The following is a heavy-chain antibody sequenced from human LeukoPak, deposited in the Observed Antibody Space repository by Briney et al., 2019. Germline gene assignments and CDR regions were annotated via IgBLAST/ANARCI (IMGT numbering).Heavy chain of an antibody. CDR3: ASDPPYTSSSAW. CDR2: ILVRSGNT. D-gene: IGHD2-2*01. CDR1: GFTFTSTA. Sequence: ASVKVSCKASGFTFTSTAVQWVRQARGQRLEWIGWILVRSGNTNYAQMFQERVTLTWDVSTSTAYMVLSSLRSEDTAIYYCASDPPYTSSSAWWGQGTLVTVSS. J-gene: IGHJ4*02. V-gene: IGHV1-58*01.